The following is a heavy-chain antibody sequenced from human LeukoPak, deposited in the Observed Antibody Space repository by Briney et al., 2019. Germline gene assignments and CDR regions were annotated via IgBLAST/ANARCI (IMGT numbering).Heavy chain of an antibody. CDR1: GYTFTSYD. V-gene: IGHV1-8*01. CDR2: MNPNSGNT. J-gene: IGHJ6*02. D-gene: IGHD6-19*01. Sequence: ASVNVSCKASGYTFTSYDINWVRQATGQGLEWMGWMNPNSGNTGYAQKFQGRVTMTRNTSISTAYMELSSLRSEDTAVYYCARSLQWLADYYYYYGMDVWGQGTTVTVSS. CDR3: ARSLQWLADYYYYYGMDV.